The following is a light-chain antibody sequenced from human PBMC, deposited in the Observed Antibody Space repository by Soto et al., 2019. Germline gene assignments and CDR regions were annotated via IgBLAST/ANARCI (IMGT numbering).Light chain of an antibody. J-gene: IGLJ1*01. CDR3: AAWDDSLNGLV. CDR1: SSNIGSNT. CDR2: NNN. V-gene: IGLV1-44*01. Sequence: QSVLTQPPSASGTPGQRVTISCSGSSSNIGSNTVNWYQQLPGTAPKLLIYNNNQRPSGVPSRFSGSKSGTSASLAISGLQYEDEADYYCAAWDDSLNGLVFGTGTKLTVL.